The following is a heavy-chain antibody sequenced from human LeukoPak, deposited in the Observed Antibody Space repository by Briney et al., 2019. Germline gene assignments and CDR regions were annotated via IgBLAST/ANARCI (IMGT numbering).Heavy chain of an antibody. CDR2: ISGSGGNT. D-gene: IGHD3-22*01. J-gene: IGHJ4*02. V-gene: IGHV3-23*01. CDR1: GFTFSSYA. CDR3: AKGLYSSSYPYYFDC. Sequence: GGSLRLSCAASGFTFSSYAMSWVRQAPGEGLEWVSAISGSGGNTYYTDSVKSRFTISRDNSKNTLYLQMNSLRPEDTAVYYCAKGLYSSSYPYYFDCWGQGTLVTVSS.